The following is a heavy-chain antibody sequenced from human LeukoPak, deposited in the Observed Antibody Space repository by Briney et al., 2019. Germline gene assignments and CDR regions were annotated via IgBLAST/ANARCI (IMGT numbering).Heavy chain of an antibody. CDR2: INLNSGAT. J-gene: IGHJ4*02. CDR3: ARVGGGDCYYFDY. CDR1: GYTFTDYY. D-gene: IGHD2-21*02. V-gene: IGHV1-2*02. Sequence: GASVKVSFKASGYTFTDYYMHWVRQAPGQGLEWMGWINLNSGATNYAQKFQGRVTMTRDTSISTADMELSRLRSDDTAIYYCARVGGGDCYYFDYWGQGTLVTVSS.